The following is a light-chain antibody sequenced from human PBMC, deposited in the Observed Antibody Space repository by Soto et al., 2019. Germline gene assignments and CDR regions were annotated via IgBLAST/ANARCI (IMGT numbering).Light chain of an antibody. CDR2: EVN. CDR1: SSDVGGYNY. J-gene: IGLJ3*02. CDR3: TSYAGSNNFEV. V-gene: IGLV2-8*01. Sequence: SALTQPPSASGSPGQSVTISCTGTSSDVGGYNYVSWYQQYPGKAPKLMIYEVNKRPSGVPDRFSGSKSGNTASLTVSGLQAEDEADYYCTSYAGSNNFEVFGGGTKLTVL.